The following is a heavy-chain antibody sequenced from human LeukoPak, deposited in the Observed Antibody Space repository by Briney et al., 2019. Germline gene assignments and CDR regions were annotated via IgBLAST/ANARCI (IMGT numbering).Heavy chain of an antibody. J-gene: IGHJ3*02. CDR1: GFSLSDHV. CDR2: IIRHGTDT. V-gene: IGHV3-74*01. Sequence: GGSLRLSCAASGFSLSDHVMHWVRHAPGRGLVWVSRIIRHGTDTDYADAVKGRFTISRDIATNTLYLELSSLRAEDTAIYYCARAAGYGAGSYGFEIWGQGTAVTVSS. D-gene: IGHD3-10*01. CDR3: ARAAGYGAGSYGFEI.